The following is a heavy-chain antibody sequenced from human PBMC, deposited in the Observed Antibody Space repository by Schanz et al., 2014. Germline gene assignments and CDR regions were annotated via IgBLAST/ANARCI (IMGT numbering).Heavy chain of an antibody. V-gene: IGHV1-46*03. CDR3: ARDGVDAAAGGNY. CDR2: ITPSGGST. CDR1: GYTFTRYY. Sequence: QVQLVQSGAEVKKPGASVKVSCKASGYTFTRYYIHWVRQAPGQGLEWMGIITPSGGSTRYGQKFQGRVTMTRDTSTSTVYMELSSLRSEDTAVYYCARDGVDAAAGGNYWGQGTLVTVSS. J-gene: IGHJ4*02. D-gene: IGHD6-13*01.